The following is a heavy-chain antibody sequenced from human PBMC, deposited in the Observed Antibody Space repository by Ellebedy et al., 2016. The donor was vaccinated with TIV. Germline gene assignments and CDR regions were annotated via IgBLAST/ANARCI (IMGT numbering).Heavy chain of an antibody. J-gene: IGHJ4*02. V-gene: IGHV3-33*01. Sequence: PGGSLRLSCAASGFAFSSYGMHWVRQAPGKGLAWVAVIWYDGSNKYYADSVKGRFTISRDNSKNTLYLQMNSLRAEDTAVYYCARGGSTGWLQSYFDYWGQGTLVTVSS. CDR1: GFAFSSYG. CDR2: IWYDGSNK. CDR3: ARGGSTGWLQSYFDY. D-gene: IGHD5-24*01.